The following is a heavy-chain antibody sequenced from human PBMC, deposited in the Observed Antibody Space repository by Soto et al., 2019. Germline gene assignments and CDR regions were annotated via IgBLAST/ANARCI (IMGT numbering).Heavy chain of an antibody. V-gene: IGHV3-33*01. CDR3: ARVRRLRGYCSGGSCYVSREYYYYYYMDV. CDR2: IWYDGSNK. D-gene: IGHD2-15*01. J-gene: IGHJ6*03. CDR1: GFTFSSYG. Sequence: QVQLVESGGGVVQPGRSLRLSCAASGFTFSSYGMHWVRQAPGKGLEWVAVIWYDGSNKYYADSVKGRFTISRDNSKNTLYLQMNSLRAEDTAVYYCARVRRLRGYCSGGSCYVSREYYYYYYMDVWGKGTTVTVSS.